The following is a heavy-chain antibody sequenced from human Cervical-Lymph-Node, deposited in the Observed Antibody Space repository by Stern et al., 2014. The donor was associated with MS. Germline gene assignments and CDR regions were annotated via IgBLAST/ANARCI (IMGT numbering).Heavy chain of an antibody. Sequence: EVQLVESGGGLVQPGGSLRLSCAASGFTFNNYDMHWVRQVPEKGLEWVSAINTAGATFYSGSVKGRFTISRENAKNSLYLQMNSLRAEDTAVYYCARDLPRGGCNGMDVWGPGTTVTVS. CDR1: GFTFNNYD. CDR2: INTAGAT. J-gene: IGHJ6*02. CDR3: ARDLPRGGCNGMDV. V-gene: IGHV3-13*01. D-gene: IGHD2-15*01.